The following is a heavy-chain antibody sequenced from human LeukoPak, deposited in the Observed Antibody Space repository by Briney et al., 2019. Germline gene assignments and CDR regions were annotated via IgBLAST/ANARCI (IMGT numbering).Heavy chain of an antibody. CDR2: IKQDGSEK. CDR3: AREGEGYCSSTSCPGGMDV. CDR1: GFTFSSYW. V-gene: IGHV3-7*03. D-gene: IGHD2-2*01. J-gene: IGHJ6*04. Sequence: GGSLRLSCAASGFTFSSYWMSSVRQAPGKGLEWVANIKQDGSEKYYVDSVKGRFTISRDNAKNSLYLQMNSLRAEDTAVYYCAREGEGYCSSTSCPGGMDVWGKGTTVTVSS.